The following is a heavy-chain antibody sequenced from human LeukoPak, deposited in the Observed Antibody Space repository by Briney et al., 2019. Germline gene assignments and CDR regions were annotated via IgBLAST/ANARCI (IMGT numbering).Heavy chain of an antibody. D-gene: IGHD4-17*01. CDR3: AREQYGSDDALDI. CDR2: IWYDGSNK. CDR1: EFTFSSYG. V-gene: IGHV3-33*01. Sequence: PGGSLRLSCAASEFTFSSYGMHWVRQAPGKGLEWVAVIWYDGSNKYYADSVKGRFTISRDNSKNTLYLQMNSLGAEDTAVYYCAREQYGSDDALDIWGQGAMVTVSS. J-gene: IGHJ3*02.